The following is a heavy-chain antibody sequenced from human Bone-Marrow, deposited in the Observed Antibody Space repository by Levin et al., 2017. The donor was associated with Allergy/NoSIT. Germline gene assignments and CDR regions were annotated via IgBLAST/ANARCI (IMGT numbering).Heavy chain of an antibody. CDR3: ARGHCYSGSCYGPDWFDP. V-gene: IGHV3-23*01. Sequence: GGSLRLSCAASGFIFSSSAMSWVRQAPGKGLEWVSSISGSDESTYYTDSVKGRLTISRDNSKNTIYLQMNSLRAEDTAVYYCARGHCYSGSCYGPDWFDPWGQGTLVTVSS. CDR1: GFIFSSSA. CDR2: ISGSDEST. J-gene: IGHJ5*02. D-gene: IGHD1-26*01.